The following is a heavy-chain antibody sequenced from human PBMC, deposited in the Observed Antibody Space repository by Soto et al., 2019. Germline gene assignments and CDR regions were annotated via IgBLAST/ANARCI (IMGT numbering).Heavy chain of an antibody. CDR2: IIPVLNIT. D-gene: IGHD2-21*02. V-gene: IGHV1-69*02. Sequence: QVQLVQSGTEMKRPGSSVKVPCETSGGTFTNSTFNWVRQAPGQGLEWMGWIIPVLNITNYAQKFQGRINIAADKSTSTAYLELSSLRSEDTAIYFCARAPTASAPFLFWGQGTLVTVSS. J-gene: IGHJ4*02. CDR1: GGTFTNST. CDR3: ARAPTASAPFLF.